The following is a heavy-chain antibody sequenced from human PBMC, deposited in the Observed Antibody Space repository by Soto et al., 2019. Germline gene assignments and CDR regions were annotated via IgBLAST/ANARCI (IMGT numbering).Heavy chain of an antibody. J-gene: IGHJ4*02. CDR2: VYYTGIA. CDR3: ARHLDYSSGFSMAY. D-gene: IGHD6-19*01. Sequence: PSETLSLTCTVSGGSISSYYWSWIRQPPGKGLEWIGFVYYTGIARYNPSLKSRVTISVDTSKSQFSLNLTSVTAADTAVYYCARHLDYSSGFSMAYWGQGTLVTVSS. CDR1: GGSISSYY. V-gene: IGHV4-59*08.